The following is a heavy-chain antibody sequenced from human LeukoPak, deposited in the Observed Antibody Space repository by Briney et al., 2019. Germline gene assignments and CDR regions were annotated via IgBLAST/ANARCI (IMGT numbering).Heavy chain of an antibody. CDR1: GFTVTDDC. V-gene: IGHV3-15*01. CDR3: TTSMNH. Sequence: PAETLRLSCAAYGFTVTDDCMSWVRQPPGKGLEWVGQIKHKTDDRATHYAEHVKGRLTISRDDSKNTVYLQMNSLKTEDRAVYFCTTSMNHWGQGSLVTISS. J-gene: IGHJ5*02. CDR2: IKHKTDDRAT. D-gene: IGHD2/OR15-2a*01.